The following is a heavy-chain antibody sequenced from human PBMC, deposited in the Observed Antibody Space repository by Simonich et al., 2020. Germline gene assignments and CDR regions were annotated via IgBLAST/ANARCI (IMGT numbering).Heavy chain of an antibody. CDR3: AGGVYCSSTSCSTYYYYGMDV. J-gene: IGHJ6*02. CDR1: GFTFSSYS. Sequence: EVQLVESGGGLVKPGGSLRLSCAASGFTFSSYSMNWVRQAPGKGLEWVSSISSSSSYIYYADSVNGRFTISRDNAKNSLYLQMNSLRAEDTAVYYCAGGVYCSSTSCSTYYYYGMDVWGQGTTVTVSS. D-gene: IGHD2-2*01. V-gene: IGHV3-21*01. CDR2: ISSSSSYI.